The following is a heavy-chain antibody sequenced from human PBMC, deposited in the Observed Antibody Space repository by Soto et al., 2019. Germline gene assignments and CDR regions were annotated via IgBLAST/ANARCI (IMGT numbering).Heavy chain of an antibody. J-gene: IGHJ6*02. Sequence: QVQLVQSGAEVKKPGSSVKVSCKASGGTFSSYAISWVRQAPGQGLEWMGGIIPIFGTANYAQKFQGRVTITGDKSTSRAYMEQSSLRAEDRAVYYCACRGSQPYYCYGMDVWGQGTTVTVSS. CDR3: ACRGSQPYYCYGMDV. CDR1: GGTFSSYA. D-gene: IGHD5-12*01. CDR2: IIPIFGTA. V-gene: IGHV1-69*06.